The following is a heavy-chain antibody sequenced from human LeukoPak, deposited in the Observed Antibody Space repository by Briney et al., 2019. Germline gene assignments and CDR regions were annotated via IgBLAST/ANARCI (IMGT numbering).Heavy chain of an antibody. V-gene: IGHV3-13*05. CDR2: IGTAGDP. CDR1: GFIFSKYD. D-gene: IGHD2-15*01. CDR3: VRDGGRGTMDV. Sequence: QPGGSLRLSCAASGFIFSKYDMHWVRQATGKGLEWVSTIGTAGDPFYPGSVKDRFTISRENAKNSLYLQMNSLRAGDTAVYYCVRDGGRGTMDVWGRGTTVTVSS. J-gene: IGHJ6*02.